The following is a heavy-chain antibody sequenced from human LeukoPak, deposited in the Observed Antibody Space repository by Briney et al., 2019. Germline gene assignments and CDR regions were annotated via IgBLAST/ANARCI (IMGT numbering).Heavy chain of an antibody. CDR3: ARQDCSSTSCYTYFDY. V-gene: IGHV5-51*01. D-gene: IGHD2-2*02. CDR2: IYPGDSDT. J-gene: IGHJ4*02. CDR1: GDSITSYW. Sequence: GESLKISCKGSGDSITSYWIGWVRQMPGKGLEWMGIIYPGDSDTRYSPSFQGQVTISADKSISTAYLQWSSLKASDTAMYYCARQDCSSTSCYTYFDYWGQGTLVTVSS.